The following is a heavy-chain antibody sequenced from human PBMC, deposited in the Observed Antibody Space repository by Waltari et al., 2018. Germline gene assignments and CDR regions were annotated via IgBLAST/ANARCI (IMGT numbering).Heavy chain of an antibody. J-gene: IGHJ4*01. CDR2: LYNSGST. V-gene: IGHV4-59*01. D-gene: IGHD3-3*01. CDR1: GGSISGYF. CDR3: ATSYYDYWSGYPFDR. Sequence: QVQLQESGPGLVKHSETLSLTCTVSGGSISGYFWTWLRQPPGKGLAWIGHLYNSGSTTYNPALNHRLSISEDTSNNQFSLRLSSVTVPDSAVYLRATSYYDYWSGYPFDRWGHGTLVTVSS.